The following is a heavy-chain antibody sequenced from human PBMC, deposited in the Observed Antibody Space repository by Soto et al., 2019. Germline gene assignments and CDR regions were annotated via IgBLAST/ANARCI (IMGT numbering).Heavy chain of an antibody. V-gene: IGHV4-61*01. D-gene: IGHD5-12*01. CDR2: IYYDGGT. Sequence: SLTCSVSGASVRSASFYWSWIRQPPGKGLEWIGFIYYDGGTNYNPSLKSRVTISVDTSKNQFSLTLTSVTAADTAVYYCARSHSGYDFVSRNYFDYWGQGSMVTVYS. CDR1: GASVRSASFY. CDR3: ARSHSGYDFVSRNYFDY. J-gene: IGHJ4*02.